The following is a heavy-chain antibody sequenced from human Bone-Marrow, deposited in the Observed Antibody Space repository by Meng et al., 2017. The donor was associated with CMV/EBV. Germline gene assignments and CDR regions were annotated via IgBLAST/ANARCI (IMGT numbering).Heavy chain of an antibody. CDR3: ARSPYYYVSSGYYHFDY. CDR2: IIHILGTA. V-gene: IGHV1-69*06. D-gene: IGHD3-22*01. Sequence: GTVSSYDISWVRQAPGQGLEWMGGIIHILGTANYAQKFQGRVTITADKSTSTAYMELSSLRSEDTAVYYCARSPYYYVSSGYYHFDYWGQGTLVTVSS. J-gene: IGHJ4*02. CDR1: GTVSSYD.